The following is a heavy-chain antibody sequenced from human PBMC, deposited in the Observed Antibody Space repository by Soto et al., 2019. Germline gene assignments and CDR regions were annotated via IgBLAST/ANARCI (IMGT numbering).Heavy chain of an antibody. J-gene: IGHJ4*02. CDR1: GFTFSSYA. CDR2: ISGSGGST. Sequence: EVQLLESGGGLVQPGGSLRLSCAASGFTFSSYAMSWVRQAPGKGLEWVSAISGSGGSTYYADSVKGRFTISRDNSKNTLYLQMNSLRAEDTAVYYCAKGGSGYDDAEYYFDYWGQGTLVTVSS. CDR3: AKGGSGYDDAEYYFDY. V-gene: IGHV3-23*01. D-gene: IGHD5-12*01.